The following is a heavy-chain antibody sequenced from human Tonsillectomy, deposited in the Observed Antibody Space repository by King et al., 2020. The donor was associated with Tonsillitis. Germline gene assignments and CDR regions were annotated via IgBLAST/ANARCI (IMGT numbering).Heavy chain of an antibody. Sequence: QLVQSGAEVKKPGSSVKVSCKASGGTFSDYAISWVRQAPGQGLEWMGVIIPIFRRTTYAQKFPGRVTITADEATRTAYMELSRLTSEDTAVDYCARDRRDCTNGVCSYSYYYYMDVWGTGTTVTVSS. CDR1: GGTFSDYA. D-gene: IGHD2-8*01. V-gene: IGHV1-69*01. CDR2: IIPIFRRT. J-gene: IGHJ6*03. CDR3: ARDRRDCTNGVCSYSYYYYMDV.